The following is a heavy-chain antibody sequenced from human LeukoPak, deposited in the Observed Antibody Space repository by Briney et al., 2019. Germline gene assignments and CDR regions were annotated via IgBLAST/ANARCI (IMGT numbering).Heavy chain of an antibody. CDR2: ISSGSTI. CDR3: AELGITMIGGV. V-gene: IGHV3-48*04. J-gene: IGHJ6*04. D-gene: IGHD3-10*02. Sequence: GGSLRLSCAASGFTFSSYSMNWVRQAPGKGLEWVSYISSGSTIYYADSVKGRFTISRDNAKNSLYLQMNSLRAEDTAVYYCAELGITMIGGVWGKGTTVTISS. CDR1: GFTFSSYS.